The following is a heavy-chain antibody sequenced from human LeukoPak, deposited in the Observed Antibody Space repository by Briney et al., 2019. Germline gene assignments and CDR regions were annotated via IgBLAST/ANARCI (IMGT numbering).Heavy chain of an antibody. CDR1: KSTFSSFA. J-gene: IGHJ4*02. V-gene: IGHV3-23*01. Sequence: QSGGSLRLSCAASKSTFSSFAITWVRQAPGKGLEWVSGISDSGGGTYYADSVKGRFTISRDNSKNTLYLQMNSLRAEDTAVYYCAKLPGRAADYWGQGTLVTVSS. CDR3: AKLPGRAADY. CDR2: ISDSGGGT.